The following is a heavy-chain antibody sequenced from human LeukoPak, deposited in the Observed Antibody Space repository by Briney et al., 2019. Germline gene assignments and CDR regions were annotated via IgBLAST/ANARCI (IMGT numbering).Heavy chain of an antibody. CDR3: ARDHYGDYSHGSLFDY. V-gene: IGHV3-30*19. CDR2: ISYDGSNK. D-gene: IGHD4-17*01. Sequence: GGSLRLSCETSGFIFTIYGMHWVRQAPGKGLEWVAVISYDGSNKYYADSVKGRFTISRDNSKNTLYLQMNSLRAEDTAVYYCARDHYGDYSHGSLFDYWGQGTLVTVSS. J-gene: IGHJ4*02. CDR1: GFIFTIYG.